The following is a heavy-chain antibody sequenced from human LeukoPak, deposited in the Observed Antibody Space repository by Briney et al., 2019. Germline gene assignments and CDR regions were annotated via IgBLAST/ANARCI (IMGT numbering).Heavy chain of an antibody. CDR1: GFTFSSYA. CDR3: AKELRIGYCSSTNCLDAFDI. CDR2: ISGSGGST. J-gene: IGHJ3*02. D-gene: IGHD2-2*01. V-gene: IGHV3-23*01. Sequence: GGSLRLSCAASGFTFSSYAMSWVRQAPGKGLKWVSAISGSGGSTYYADSVKGRFTISRDNSKNTLYLQMNSLRAEDTAVYYCAKELRIGYCSSTNCLDAFDIWGQGTMVTVSS.